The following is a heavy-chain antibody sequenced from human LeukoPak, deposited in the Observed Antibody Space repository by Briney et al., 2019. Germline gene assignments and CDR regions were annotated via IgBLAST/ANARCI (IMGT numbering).Heavy chain of an antibody. Sequence: PSETLSLTCTVSGGSISSYYWSWLRQPPGKGLEWIGYIYYSGSTNYNPSLKSRVTISVDTSKNQFSLKLSSVTAADTAVYYCAKGRRYNILTGYYVSEVDPWGQGTLVTVSS. CDR2: IYYSGST. CDR1: GGSISSYY. V-gene: IGHV4-59*01. CDR3: AKGRRYNILTGYYVSEVDP. D-gene: IGHD3-9*01. J-gene: IGHJ5*02.